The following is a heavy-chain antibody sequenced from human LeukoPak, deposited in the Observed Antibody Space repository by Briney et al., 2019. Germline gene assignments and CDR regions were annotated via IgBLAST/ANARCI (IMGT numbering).Heavy chain of an antibody. CDR2: INSDGSST. Sequence: GGSLRLSCAASGFTFSSCWMHWVRQAPGKGLVWVSRINSDGSSTSYADSVKGRFTISRDNAKNTLYLQMNSLRAEDTAVYYRARAARFFWSGYYSSYYYYYMDVWGKGTTVTVSS. D-gene: IGHD3-3*01. J-gene: IGHJ6*03. CDR3: ARAARFFWSGYYSSYYYYYMDV. CDR1: GFTFSSCW. V-gene: IGHV3-74*01.